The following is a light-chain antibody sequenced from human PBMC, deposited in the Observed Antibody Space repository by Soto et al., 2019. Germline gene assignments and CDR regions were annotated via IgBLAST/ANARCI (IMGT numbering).Light chain of an antibody. Sequence: DIQMTQSPSTLPGSLGDRVTITCRASQTISSCLAWYQQKPGKAPKLLIYKASTLKSGVPSRFRGSGSGTEFTLTISSLQPDDFEPYYCQHYNSYSEAFGQGTKVDIK. CDR2: KAS. J-gene: IGKJ1*01. CDR1: QTISSC. V-gene: IGKV1-5*03. CDR3: QHYNSYSEA.